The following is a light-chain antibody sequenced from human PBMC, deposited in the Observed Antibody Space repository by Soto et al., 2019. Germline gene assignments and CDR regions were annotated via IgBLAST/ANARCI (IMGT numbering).Light chain of an antibody. Sequence: IVMTQSPATLSVSRGEGATLSCRASQSLRTNLAWYQQKPGQAPRLLIYDASNRATGIPARFSGSGSGTDFTLTISSLEPEDFAVYYCQQCYNWPQWTFGQGPRWIT. CDR2: DAS. J-gene: IGKJ1*01. V-gene: IGKV3-11*01. CDR1: QSLRTN. CDR3: QQCYNWPQWT.